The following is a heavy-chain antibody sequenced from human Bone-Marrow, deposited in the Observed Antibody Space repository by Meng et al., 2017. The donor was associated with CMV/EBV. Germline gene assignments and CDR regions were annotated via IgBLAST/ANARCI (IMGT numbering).Heavy chain of an antibody. J-gene: IGHJ6*01. D-gene: IGHD5-24*01. V-gene: IGHV1-18*01. Sequence: ASVKVSCKASGFRFDNYAISWVRQAPGQGLEWMGWITTYNGDTEYAQSLQGRVTMTADTSTSTAYVEVRNLRSDDTAVYYCARDDNNHGMDVWGQGTKVTVSS. CDR2: ITTYNGDT. CDR3: ARDDNNHGMDV. CDR1: GFRFDNYA.